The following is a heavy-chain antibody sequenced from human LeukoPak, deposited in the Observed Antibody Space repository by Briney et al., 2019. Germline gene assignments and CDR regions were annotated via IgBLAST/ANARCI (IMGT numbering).Heavy chain of an antibody. D-gene: IGHD6-19*01. Sequence: ASVNVSCKASGYIFTSYYIHWERQAPGQGLEWMGIINPSGGNTNYAQKFQGRVTMTRDTSTSTVYMELSSLRSGDTAVYYCARFAVHRRLAVAGQFGLDYWGQGTLVTVSS. CDR1: GYIFTSYY. CDR3: ARFAVHRRLAVAGQFGLDY. J-gene: IGHJ4*02. V-gene: IGHV1-46*01. CDR2: INPSGGNT.